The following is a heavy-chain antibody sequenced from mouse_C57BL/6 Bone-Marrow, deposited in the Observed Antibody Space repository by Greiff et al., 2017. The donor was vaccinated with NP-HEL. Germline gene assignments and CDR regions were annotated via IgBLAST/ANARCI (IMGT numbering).Heavy chain of an antibody. Sequence: QVQLQQSGAELVRPGASVKLSCKASGYTFTDYYINWVKQRPGQGLEWIARIYPGSGNTYYNEKFKGKATLTAEKSSSTAYMQLSSLTSEDSAVYSCASIYDDYGFAYWGQGTLVTVSA. CDR2: IYPGSGNT. CDR1: GYTFTDYY. CDR3: ASIYDDYGFAY. J-gene: IGHJ3*01. D-gene: IGHD2-4*01. V-gene: IGHV1-76*01.